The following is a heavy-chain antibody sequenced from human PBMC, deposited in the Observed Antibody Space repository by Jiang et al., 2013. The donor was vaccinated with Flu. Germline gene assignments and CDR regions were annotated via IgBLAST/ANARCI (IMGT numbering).Heavy chain of an antibody. CDR3: ARQDGMGAFDI. CDR2: IYPGDSDT. J-gene: IGHJ3*02. V-gene: IGHV5-51*01. D-gene: IGHD1-14*01. Sequence: MGIIYPGDSDTRYSPSFQGQVTISADKSISTAYLQWSSLKASDTAMYYCARQDGMGAFDIWGQGTMVTVSS.